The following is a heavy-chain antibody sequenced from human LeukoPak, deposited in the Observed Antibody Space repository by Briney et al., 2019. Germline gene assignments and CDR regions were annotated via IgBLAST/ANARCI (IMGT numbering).Heavy chain of an antibody. Sequence: ASVKVSCKASGYTFTSYDINWVRQATGQGLEWMGWISTNTGNPTYAQGFTGRFVFSLDTSVSTAYLQISSLKAEDTAVYYCARAGCSSTSCYEAPYNWFDPWGQGTLVTVSS. CDR3: ARAGCSSTSCYEAPYNWFDP. CDR1: GYTFTSYD. D-gene: IGHD2-2*01. J-gene: IGHJ5*02. V-gene: IGHV7-4-1*02. CDR2: ISTNTGNP.